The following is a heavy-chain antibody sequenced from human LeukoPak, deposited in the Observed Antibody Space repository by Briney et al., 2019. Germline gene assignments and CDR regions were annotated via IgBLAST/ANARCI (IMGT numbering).Heavy chain of an antibody. CDR2: IYYSGST. V-gene: IGHV4-39*01. CDR1: GGSISSSSYY. Sequence: SETLSLTCTVSGGSISSSSYYWGWIRQPPGKGLEWIGSIYYSGSTYYNPSLKSRVTISADTSKNQFSLKLSSVTAADTAVYYCAILTYYYDSSGYYRSYYFTYWGQGTVVTVSS. J-gene: IGHJ4*02. CDR3: AILTYYYDSSGYYRSYYFTY. D-gene: IGHD3-22*01.